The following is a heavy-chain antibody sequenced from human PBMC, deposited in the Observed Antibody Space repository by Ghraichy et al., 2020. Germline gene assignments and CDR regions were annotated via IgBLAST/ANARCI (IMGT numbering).Heavy chain of an antibody. CDR1: GYSISSGYY. J-gene: IGHJ6*02. Sequence: SETLSLTCAVSGYSISSGYYWGWIRQPPGKGLEWIGSIYHSGSTYYNPSLKSRVTISVDTSKNQFSLRLSSVTAADTAVYYCARAYYSSSWPYMYYYYYYGMDVWGQGTTVTVSS. D-gene: IGHD6-13*01. CDR2: IYHSGST. CDR3: ARAYYSSSWPYMYYYYYYGMDV. V-gene: IGHV4-38-2*01.